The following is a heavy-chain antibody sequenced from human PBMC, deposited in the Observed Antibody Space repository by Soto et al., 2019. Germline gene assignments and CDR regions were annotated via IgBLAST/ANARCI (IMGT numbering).Heavy chain of an antibody. CDR1: GGSISSYY. CDR2: IYTSGST. V-gene: IGHV4-4*07. J-gene: IGHJ4*02. D-gene: IGHD3-10*01. Sequence: PSETLSLTCTVSGGSISSYYWTWIRQPSGKGLEWIGRIYTSGSTNYNPSLKSRVTLSVDTSKNQFSLKLISVTAADTAVYYRARDLKFGQADYWGQGSQVTVSS. CDR3: ARDLKFGQADY.